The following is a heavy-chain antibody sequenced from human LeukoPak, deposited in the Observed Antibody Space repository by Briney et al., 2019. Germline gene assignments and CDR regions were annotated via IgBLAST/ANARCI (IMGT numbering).Heavy chain of an antibody. Sequence: PSQTLSLTCNVSGGSISSDNYYWTWIRQHPGKGLEWIGYTYYSGSTYYNPALKSRITISVDTTKNQFSLKLSSVTASDTAGYYCATYGSGSYYFDYWGQGPLLTVSS. CDR1: GGSISSDNYY. CDR2: TYYSGST. V-gene: IGHV4-31*02. CDR3: ATYGSGSYYFDY. J-gene: IGHJ4*02. D-gene: IGHD3-10*01.